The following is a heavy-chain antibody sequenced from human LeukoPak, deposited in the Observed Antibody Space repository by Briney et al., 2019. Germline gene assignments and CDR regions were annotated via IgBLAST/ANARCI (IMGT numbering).Heavy chain of an antibody. V-gene: IGHV3-43*01. CDR3: AKEGEGGSYYFDY. CDR2: ISWDGGSR. J-gene: IGHJ4*02. D-gene: IGHD1-26*01. CDR1: GFTFDDYT. Sequence: GGSLRLSCEGSGFTFDDYTMHWVRQAPGKGLEWVSPISWDGGSRYYADSVKGRFTISRDNSKNSLYLQMNSLRNEDTALYYCAKEGEGGSYYFDYWGQGTLVTVSS.